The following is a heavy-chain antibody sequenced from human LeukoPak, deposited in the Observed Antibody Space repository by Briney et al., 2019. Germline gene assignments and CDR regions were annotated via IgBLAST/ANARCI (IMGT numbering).Heavy chain of an antibody. CDR1: GFTFSDYY. D-gene: IGHD3-3*01. V-gene: IGHV3-11*04. Sequence: GGSLRLSCAASGFTFSDYYMSWIRQAPGKGLEWVSYISSSGSTIYYADSVKGRFTISRDNAKNSLYLQMNSLRAEDTAVYYCARDLADFWSGYLPIWGQGTLVTVSS. J-gene: IGHJ4*02. CDR2: ISSSGSTI. CDR3: ARDLADFWSGYLPI.